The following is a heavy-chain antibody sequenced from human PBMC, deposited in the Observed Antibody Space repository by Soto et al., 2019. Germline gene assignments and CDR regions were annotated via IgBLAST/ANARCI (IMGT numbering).Heavy chain of an antibody. D-gene: IGHD1-7*01. V-gene: IGHV3-30-3*01. J-gene: IGHJ4*02. Sequence: GGSLRLSCAASGFTFSSYAMHWVRQAPGKGLEWVAVISGDGSKKYYADSVKGRYTISRDNSKNTLYLQMNSLRAEDTAVYYCARDSTATTSEGGYFDYWGQGTLVTVSS. CDR2: ISGDGSKK. CDR3: ARDSTATTSEGGYFDY. CDR1: GFTFSSYA.